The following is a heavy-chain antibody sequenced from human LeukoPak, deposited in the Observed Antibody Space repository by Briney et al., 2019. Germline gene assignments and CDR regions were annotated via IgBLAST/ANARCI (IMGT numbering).Heavy chain of an antibody. CDR1: GGSISSYY. CDR3: ARTTEGYCRGRSCYSYYYYMDV. D-gene: IGHD2-15*01. Sequence: PSETLSLTCTVSGGSISSYYWSWIRQPPGKGLEWIGYIYYSGSTNYNPSLKSRVTISVDTSKNQFSLKLSSVTAADTAVYYCARTTEGYCRGRSCYSYYYYMDVWGKGTTATVSS. CDR2: IYYSGST. J-gene: IGHJ6*03. V-gene: IGHV4-59*01.